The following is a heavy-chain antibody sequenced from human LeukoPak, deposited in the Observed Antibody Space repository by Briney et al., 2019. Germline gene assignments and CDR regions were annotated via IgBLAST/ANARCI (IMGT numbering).Heavy chain of an antibody. V-gene: IGHV3-74*01. CDR3: ARDGYCSSTSCHDYYYGMDV. CDR1: GFTFSNYW. D-gene: IGHD2-2*03. CDR2: INSDGSST. Sequence: GGSLRLSCAASGFTFSNYWMHWVRQAPGKGLVWVSRINSDGSSTSYADSVKGRFTISRDNAKNTLYLQMNSLRAEDTAVYYCARDGYCSSTSCHDYYYGMDVWGQGTTVTVSS. J-gene: IGHJ6*02.